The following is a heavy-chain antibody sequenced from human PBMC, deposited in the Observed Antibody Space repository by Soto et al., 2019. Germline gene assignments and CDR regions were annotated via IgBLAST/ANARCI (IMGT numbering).Heavy chain of an antibody. CDR2: IIPIFGTA. CDR3: ARDNRYCSGGSCYPYYYYYYGMDV. Sequence: QVQLVQSGAEVKKPGSSVKVSCKASGGTFSSYAISWVRQAPGQGLEWMGGIIPIFGTANYAQKFQGRVTITADESTSTDYMELSSLRSEDTAVYYCARDNRYCSGGSCYPYYYYYYGMDVWGQGTTVTVSS. CDR1: GGTFSSYA. J-gene: IGHJ6*02. D-gene: IGHD2-15*01. V-gene: IGHV1-69*12.